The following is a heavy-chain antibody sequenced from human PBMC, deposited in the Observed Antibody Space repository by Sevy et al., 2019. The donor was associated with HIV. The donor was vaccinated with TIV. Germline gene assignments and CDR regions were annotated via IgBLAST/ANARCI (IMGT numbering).Heavy chain of an antibody. D-gene: IGHD1-26*01. V-gene: IGHV3-23*01. J-gene: IGHJ4*02. Sequence: GGSLRLSCAASGFTFSSYAMSWVRQAPGKGLEWVSAISGSGGSTYYADSEKGRFTISRDNSKNTLYLQMNSLRAEDTAVYYCAKSVSGSYTAFDYWGQGTLVTVSS. CDR3: AKSVSGSYTAFDY. CDR2: ISGSGGST. CDR1: GFTFSSYA.